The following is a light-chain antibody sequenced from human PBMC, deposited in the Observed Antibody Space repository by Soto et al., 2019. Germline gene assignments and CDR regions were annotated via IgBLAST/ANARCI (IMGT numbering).Light chain of an antibody. Sequence: EIVLIQSPATLSLSPGERATLSCRASQSVGSNLAWYQQNPGQAPRLLIFDASNRATGIPARFSGSGSGTDFILAISSLEPGDFVVYYCQQHSNWPLTFGGGTKVDIK. V-gene: IGKV3-11*01. CDR2: DAS. CDR1: QSVGSN. J-gene: IGKJ4*01. CDR3: QQHSNWPLT.